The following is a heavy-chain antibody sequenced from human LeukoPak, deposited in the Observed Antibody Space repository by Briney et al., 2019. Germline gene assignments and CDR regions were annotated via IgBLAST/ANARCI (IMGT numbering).Heavy chain of an antibody. CDR3: ARDWYYDSSGYYIFGEDAFDI. D-gene: IGHD3-22*01. CDR2: ISSSRRTI. CDR1: GFTFSSYN. Sequence: GGSLRLSCAASGFTFSSYNINWVRQAPGKGLEWVSYISSSRRTISYADSVKGRFTISRDNAKNSLYLQMNSLRAEDTAVYYCARDWYYDSSGYYIFGEDAFDIWGQGTMVTVSS. J-gene: IGHJ3*02. V-gene: IGHV3-48*01.